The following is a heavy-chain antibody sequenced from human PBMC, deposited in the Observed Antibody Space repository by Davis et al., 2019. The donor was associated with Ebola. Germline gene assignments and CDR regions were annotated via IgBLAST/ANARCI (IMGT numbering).Heavy chain of an antibody. CDR3: AKDRYYDNSPLYFESET. V-gene: IGHV1-69*13. CDR1: GGTFSSYA. CDR2: IIPIFGTA. J-gene: IGHJ4*02. Sequence: SVKVSCKASGGTFSSYAISWVRQAPGQGLEWMGGIIPIFGTANYAQRFQGRVTITADESRTTAYLELSSLRSEDTAVYYCAKDRYYDNSPLYFESETWGQGTLVTVSS. D-gene: IGHD3-22*01.